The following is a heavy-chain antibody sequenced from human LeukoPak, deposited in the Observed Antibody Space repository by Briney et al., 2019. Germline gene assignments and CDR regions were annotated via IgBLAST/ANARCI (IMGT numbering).Heavy chain of an antibody. D-gene: IGHD6-13*01. CDR1: GFTFSSYA. J-gene: IGHJ4*02. Sequence: GGSLRLSCAASGFTFSSYAMHWVRQAPGKGLEWVANINQDGSVQYYMDSVKGRFTISRDNAQSSLYLQMNSLRADDTGVYYCAGADSGSWDFGRGAQGTLVTVSS. CDR3: AGADSGSWDFGR. CDR2: INQDGSVQ. V-gene: IGHV3-7*04.